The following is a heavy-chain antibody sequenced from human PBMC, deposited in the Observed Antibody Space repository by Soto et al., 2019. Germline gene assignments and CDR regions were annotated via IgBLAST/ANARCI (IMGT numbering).Heavy chain of an antibody. J-gene: IGHJ4*02. CDR1: GYTFTSYG. CDR3: ARARYYYDISGYSPFEDY. D-gene: IGHD3-22*01. CDR2: ISAYNGNT. Sequence: QVQLVQSGAEVKKPGASVKVSCKASGYTFTSYGISWVRQAPGQGLEWMGWISAYNGNTNYAQKLQGRVTMTTDTSTSTAYMELRSLRSDDTAVYYCARARYYYDISGYSPFEDYWGQGTLVTVS. V-gene: IGHV1-18*01.